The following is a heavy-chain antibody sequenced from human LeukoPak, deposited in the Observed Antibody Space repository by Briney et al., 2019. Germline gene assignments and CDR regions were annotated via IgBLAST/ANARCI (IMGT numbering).Heavy chain of an antibody. Sequence: ASVKVSCKASGYTFTKNFLHWVRQAPGQGLEWMEWINPNDGGTLYAQKFQGRVTMTTDTSIATAYMEMSTLTSDDTAAYYCARDDYGDLQYFENWGQGTLVTVSS. J-gene: IGHJ4*02. D-gene: IGHD4-17*01. CDR3: ARDDYGDLQYFEN. CDR2: INPNDGGT. V-gene: IGHV1-2*02. CDR1: GYTFTKNF.